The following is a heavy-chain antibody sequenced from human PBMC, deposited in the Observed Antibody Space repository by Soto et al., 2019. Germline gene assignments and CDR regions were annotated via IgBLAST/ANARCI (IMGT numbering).Heavy chain of an antibody. CDR3: ARGDTAIAAAGTWYYYYGMDV. CDR1: GGSFSGYY. Sequence: PSETLSLTCAVYGGSFSGYYWSWIRQPPGKGLEWIGKINHSGSTNYNPSLKSRVTISVDTSKNQFSLKLSSVTAADTAVYYCARGDTAIAAAGTWYYYYGMDVWGQGTTVTVSS. J-gene: IGHJ6*02. D-gene: IGHD6-13*01. V-gene: IGHV4-34*01. CDR2: INHSGST.